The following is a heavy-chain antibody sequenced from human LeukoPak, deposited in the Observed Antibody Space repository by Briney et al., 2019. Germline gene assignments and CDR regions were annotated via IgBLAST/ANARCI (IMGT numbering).Heavy chain of an antibody. CDR2: ISYDGSNK. CDR3: AAPSITIFGVVISAPLGY. J-gene: IGHJ4*02. Sequence: PGRSLRLSCAASGFTFSSYAMHWVREAPGKGLEWVAVISYDGSNKYYADSVKGRFTISRDNSKNTLYLQMNSLRAEDTAVYYCAAPSITIFGVVISAPLGYWGQGTLVTVSS. V-gene: IGHV3-30-3*01. CDR1: GFTFSSYA. D-gene: IGHD3-3*01.